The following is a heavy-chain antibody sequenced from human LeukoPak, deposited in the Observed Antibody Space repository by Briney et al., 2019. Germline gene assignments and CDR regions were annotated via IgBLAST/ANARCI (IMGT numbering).Heavy chain of an antibody. CDR2: IYYSGST. CDR3: ARDYYDSSGYVAFDY. CDR1: GGSISSSSYY. V-gene: IGHV4-39*07. D-gene: IGHD3-22*01. J-gene: IGHJ4*02. Sequence: KASQTLSLTCTVSGGSISSSSYYWGWIRQPPGKGLEWIGSIYYSGSTYYNPSLKSRVTISVDTSKNQFSLKLSSVTAADTAVYYCARDYYDSSGYVAFDYWGQGTLVTVSS.